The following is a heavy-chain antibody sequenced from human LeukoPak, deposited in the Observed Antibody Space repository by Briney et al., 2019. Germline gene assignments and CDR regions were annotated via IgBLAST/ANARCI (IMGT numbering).Heavy chain of an antibody. V-gene: IGHV4-39*02. CDR2: IYYSGST. J-gene: IGHJ4*02. Sequence: SETLSLTCTVSGGSVSSSSYYWGWIRQPPGKGLEWIGSIYYSGSTYYNPSLKSRVTISIDTSKNQFSLKLSSVTAADTAVYYCARDRDGYTLDYWGQGTLVTVSS. D-gene: IGHD5-24*01. CDR3: ARDRDGYTLDY. CDR1: GGSVSSSSYY.